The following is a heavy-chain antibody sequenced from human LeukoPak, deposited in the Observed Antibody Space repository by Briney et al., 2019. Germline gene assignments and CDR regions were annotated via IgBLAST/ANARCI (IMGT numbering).Heavy chain of an antibody. V-gene: IGHV4-61*01. J-gene: IGHJ4*02. Sequence: NPSETLSLTCIVSGDSVSSGSYYWSWIRQPPGKGLEWIGYIYYSGSTNYNPSLKSRVTISVDTSKNQFSLKLSSVTAADTAVYYCARDHPGLYGFDYWGQGTLVTVSS. CDR1: GDSVSSGSYY. D-gene: IGHD2-15*01. CDR2: IYYSGST. CDR3: ARDHPGLYGFDY.